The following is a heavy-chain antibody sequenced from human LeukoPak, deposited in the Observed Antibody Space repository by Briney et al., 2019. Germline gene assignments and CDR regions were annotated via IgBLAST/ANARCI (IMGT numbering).Heavy chain of an antibody. J-gene: IGHJ6*03. Sequence: ASVKVSCKASGYTFTSYYMHWVRQAPGQGLEWMGIINPSGGSTSYAQKFQGRVTMTRDMSTSTVYMELSSLRSEDTAVYYCARAADHIVVVTAGSGYMDVWGKGTTVTVSS. CDR1: GYTFTSYY. V-gene: IGHV1-46*01. CDR2: INPSGGST. CDR3: ARAADHIVVVTAGSGYMDV. D-gene: IGHD2-21*02.